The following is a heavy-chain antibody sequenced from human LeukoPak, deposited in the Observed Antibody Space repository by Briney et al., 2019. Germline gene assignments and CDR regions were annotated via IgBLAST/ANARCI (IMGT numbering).Heavy chain of an antibody. CDR2: IWYDGSNK. D-gene: IGHD3-10*01. CDR1: GFTFSNYG. CDR3: AGSYYNVFDY. J-gene: IGHJ4*02. Sequence: GGSLRLACAASGFTFSNYGMHWVRQAPGKGLEWVALIWYDGSNKYYADSAKGRFTISRDNSKNTLYLQMNSLRAEDTAVYYCAGSYYNVFDYWGQGTLVTVSS. V-gene: IGHV3-33*01.